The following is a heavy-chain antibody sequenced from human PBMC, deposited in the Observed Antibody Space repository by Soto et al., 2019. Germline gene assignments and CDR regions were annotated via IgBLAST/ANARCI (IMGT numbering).Heavy chain of an antibody. Sequence: EVQLLESGGGLVQPGGSLRLSCAASGFSFSSYAMNWVRQAPGKGLEWVSVISGSGDSTYYADSVKGRFTISRDNSKNTLYLQMIRLRAEDTDVYYCARRSSGWYFDYWGQGTLVIVSS. V-gene: IGHV3-23*01. CDR2: ISGSGDST. CDR1: GFSFSSYA. D-gene: IGHD6-19*01. CDR3: ARRSSGWYFDY. J-gene: IGHJ4*02.